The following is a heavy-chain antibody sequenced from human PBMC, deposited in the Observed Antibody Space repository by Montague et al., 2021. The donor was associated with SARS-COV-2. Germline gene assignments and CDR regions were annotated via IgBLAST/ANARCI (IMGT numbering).Heavy chain of an antibody. D-gene: IGHD3-16*01. CDR2: IYWDGDK. J-gene: IGHJ5*02. Sequence: PALVKPTQTLTLTCTFSGFSLSTNGMGVGWIRQPPGKALEWLALIYWDGDKRYSPSLMGRLTISRGTSKNQVVLTMTNMNPVDTATYYCAHRREDATLITERFDPWGQGTMVTVSS. V-gene: IGHV2-5*02. CDR3: AHRREDATLITERFDP. CDR1: GFSLSTNGMG.